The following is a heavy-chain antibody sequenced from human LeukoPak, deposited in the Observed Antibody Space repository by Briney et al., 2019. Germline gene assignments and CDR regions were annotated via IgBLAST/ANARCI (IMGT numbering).Heavy chain of an antibody. CDR3: ARQSGYSSVGGDY. V-gene: IGHV4-39*01. CDR2: IYYSGST. D-gene: IGHD6-25*01. Sequence: SETLSLTCTVSGGSISSSSYYWGWIRQPPGKGLEWIGSIYYSGSTYYNPSLKGRVTISVDTSKNQFSLKLSSVTAADTAVYYCARQSGYSSVGGDYWGQGTLVTVSS. J-gene: IGHJ4*02. CDR1: GGSISSSSYY.